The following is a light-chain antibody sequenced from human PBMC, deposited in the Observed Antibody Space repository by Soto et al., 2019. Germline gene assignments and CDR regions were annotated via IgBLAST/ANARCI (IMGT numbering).Light chain of an antibody. CDR1: SSNIGAGYV. Sequence: QSVLTQPPSVSGAPGQRVTISCTGSSSNIGAGYVVHWYQQLPGTAPKLLIYGNDNRPSGVPDRFSGSKSGTSASLAITGLQAEDEADYYCCSYAGSYVFGTGTKVTVL. J-gene: IGLJ1*01. CDR3: CSYAGSYV. CDR2: GND. V-gene: IGLV1-40*01.